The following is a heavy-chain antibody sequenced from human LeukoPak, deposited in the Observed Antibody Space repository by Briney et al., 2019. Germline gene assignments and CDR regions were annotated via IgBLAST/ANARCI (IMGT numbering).Heavy chain of an antibody. D-gene: IGHD3-10*01. CDR1: GGSISSYC. Sequence: SETLSLTCTVSGGSISSYCWSWTRQPPGKGLEWIGYVYNSGSPTYNPSLKSRVTISVDTSKNQFSLRLSSVTAADTAVYYCARQSDYGSGGYYFFDYWGQGTLVTVSS. CDR3: ARQSDYGSGGYYFFDY. J-gene: IGHJ4*02. CDR2: VYNSGSP. V-gene: IGHV4-59*08.